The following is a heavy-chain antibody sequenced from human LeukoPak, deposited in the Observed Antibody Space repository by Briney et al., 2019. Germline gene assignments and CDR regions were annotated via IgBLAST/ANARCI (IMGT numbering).Heavy chain of an antibody. Sequence: GGALRLSCPASGLTFISYGMHGVGQAPGRGLEGVGVISYDRSNKYYADSVKGRFTISRDNSKNTLYLQMNSLRAEDTAVYYCASQIRIAVAGTSVYWGQGTLVTVSS. J-gene: IGHJ4*02. D-gene: IGHD6-19*01. CDR1: GLTFISYG. CDR3: ASQIRIAVAGTSVY. CDR2: ISYDRSNK. V-gene: IGHV3-30*03.